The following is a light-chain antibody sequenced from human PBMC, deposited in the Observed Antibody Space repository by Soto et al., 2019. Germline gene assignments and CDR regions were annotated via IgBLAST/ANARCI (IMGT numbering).Light chain of an antibody. CDR3: QQYNSYPIT. V-gene: IGKV1-5*03. J-gene: IGKJ5*01. CDR2: KAS. Sequence: DIQMTQSPSTLSASVGDRVTITCRASQSISSWLAWYQQKPGKAPKLLIYKASSLESGVPSRFSGSGSGTEFTLTISSLQTDDCATYYCQQYNSYPITFGQGTRLEIK. CDR1: QSISSW.